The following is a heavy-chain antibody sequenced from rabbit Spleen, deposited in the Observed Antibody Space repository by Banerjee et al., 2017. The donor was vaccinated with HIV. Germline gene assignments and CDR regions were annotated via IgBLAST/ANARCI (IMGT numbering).Heavy chain of an antibody. CDR3: AISNSSGGARWYVYDP. V-gene: IGHV1S45*01. D-gene: IGHD1-1*01. CDR2: IGTGSGSS. Sequence: QQQLVESGGGLVQPEGSLTLTCTASGFSFSTSYWISWVRQAPGKGLEWIGCIGTGSGSSCYASWGKGRLTITKIPSTTVTLEMTSLTAADTGTYFCAISNSSGGARWYVYDPWGPGTLVPVS. J-gene: IGHJ2*01. CDR1: GFSFSTSYW.